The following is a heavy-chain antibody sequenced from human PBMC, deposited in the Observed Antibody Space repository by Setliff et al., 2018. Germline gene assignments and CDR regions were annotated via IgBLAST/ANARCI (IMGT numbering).Heavy chain of an antibody. Sequence: GGSLRLSCAASGFTFSSDPMNWVRQAPGKGLEWVGRIKSTTDGGTTDYAAPVKGRFTISRDDSKNTLYLQMNSLKTEDTAVYYCTTELGDQTSYNWNYWHWGQGTLVTVSS. D-gene: IGHD1-7*01. CDR2: IKSTTDGGTT. V-gene: IGHV3-15*01. CDR1: GFTFSSDP. J-gene: IGHJ4*02. CDR3: TTELGDQTSYNWNYWH.